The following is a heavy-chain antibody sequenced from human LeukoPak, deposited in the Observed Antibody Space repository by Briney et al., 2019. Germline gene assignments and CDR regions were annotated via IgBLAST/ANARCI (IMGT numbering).Heavy chain of an antibody. J-gene: IGHJ6*03. Sequence: GGSLRLPCEGSGFSFRDYYMSWIRQTPGKGLEWVSYISNSGTETNYADSVKGRFTISRDNAKNSLYLQMNSLRAEDTALYYCARHYYDSRYPTSGYYMDVWGKGTTVTVSS. CDR1: GFSFRDYY. D-gene: IGHD3-22*01. CDR3: ARHYYDSRYPTSGYYMDV. CDR2: ISNSGTET. V-gene: IGHV3-11*03.